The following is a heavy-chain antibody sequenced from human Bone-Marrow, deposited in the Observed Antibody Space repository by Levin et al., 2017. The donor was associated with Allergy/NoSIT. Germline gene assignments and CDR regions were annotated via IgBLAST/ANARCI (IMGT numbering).Heavy chain of an antibody. D-gene: IGHD1-26*01. CDR2: ISSSGDS. J-gene: IGHJ4*02. Sequence: SETLSLTCTVPGDSISAYYWSWVRQPPGKGLEWIGCISSSGDSNYNPSLRRRMSLSIDTSKSQVSLKVNSVAAADTAVYYCVRGGGGATGPIDYWGQGTLVTVSS. CDR3: VRGGGGATGPIDY. CDR1: GDSISAYY. V-gene: IGHV4-59*01.